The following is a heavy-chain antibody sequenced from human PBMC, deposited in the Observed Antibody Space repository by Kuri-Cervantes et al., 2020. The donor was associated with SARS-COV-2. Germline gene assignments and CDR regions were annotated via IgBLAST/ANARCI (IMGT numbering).Heavy chain of an antibody. V-gene: IGHV3-21*01. CDR2: ITSSSTYI. D-gene: IGHD1-7*01. CDR1: GFTFSSYS. Sequence: GGSLRLSCAASGFTFSSYSMNWVRQAPGKGLEWVSSITSSSTYIYYADSVKGRFTISRDNAKNSLYLQMNSLRAEDTAVYYCARAYNWNSDDAFDIWGQGRTVTVSS. J-gene: IGHJ3*02. CDR3: ARAYNWNSDDAFDI.